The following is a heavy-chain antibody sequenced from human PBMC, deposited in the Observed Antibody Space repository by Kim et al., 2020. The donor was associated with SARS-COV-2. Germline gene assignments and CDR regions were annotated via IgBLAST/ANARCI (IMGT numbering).Heavy chain of an antibody. Sequence: SETLSLTCAVYGGSFSGYYWSWIRQPPGKGLEWIGEINHSGSTNYNPSLKSRVTISVDTSKNQFSLKLSSVTAADTAVYYCARGLYCSSTSCHYYYYYY. CDR1: GGSFSGYY. V-gene: IGHV4-34*01. CDR2: INHSGST. J-gene: IGHJ6*03. CDR3: ARGLYCSSTSCHYYYYYY. D-gene: IGHD2-2*01.